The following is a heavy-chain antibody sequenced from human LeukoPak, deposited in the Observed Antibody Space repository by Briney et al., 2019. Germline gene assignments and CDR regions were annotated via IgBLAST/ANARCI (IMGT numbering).Heavy chain of an antibody. CDR3: ARARGYSYGIDY. V-gene: IGHV3-21*01. D-gene: IGHD5-18*01. Sequence: GGSLRLSCAASGFTFSSYSMNWVRQAPGKGLEWVSSISSSSSYIYYADSVKGRFTISRDNAKNSLYLQMNSLRAEDTAVYYCARARGYSYGIDYWGQGTLVTASS. CDR1: GFTFSSYS. J-gene: IGHJ4*02. CDR2: ISSSSSYI.